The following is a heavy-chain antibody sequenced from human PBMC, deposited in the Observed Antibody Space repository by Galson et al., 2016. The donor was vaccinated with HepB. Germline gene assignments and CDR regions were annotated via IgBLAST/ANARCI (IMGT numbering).Heavy chain of an antibody. CDR1: GFIFRSYG. J-gene: IGHJ5*02. Sequence: SLRLSCAASGFIFRSYGMHWVRQSPGKGLEWVALVSFDGSKEYSADSVKGRFTISRDNSNNTMSLQMNSLRAEDTAIYYFARDRVVAAKYNWFDPWGQGTLVTVSS. V-gene: IGHV3-33*05. CDR3: ARDRVVAAKYNWFDP. D-gene: IGHD2-15*01. CDR2: VSFDGSKE.